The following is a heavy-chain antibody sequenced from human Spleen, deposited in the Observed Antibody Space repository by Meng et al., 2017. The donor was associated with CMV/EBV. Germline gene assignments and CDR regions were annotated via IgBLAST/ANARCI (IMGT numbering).Heavy chain of an antibody. D-gene: IGHD4-17*01. CDR2: INHSGST. J-gene: IGHJ4*02. CDR3: ARNLDYGDYVPATLAY. Sequence: LLKEGGGGLLKPSETLSLTCAVDGGSFSGYYWSWIRQPPGKGLEWIGEINHSGSTNYNPSLKSRVTISVDTSKNQFSLKLSSVTAADTAVYYCARNLDYGDYVPATLAYWGQGTLVTVSS. CDR1: GGSFSGYY. V-gene: IGHV4-34*01.